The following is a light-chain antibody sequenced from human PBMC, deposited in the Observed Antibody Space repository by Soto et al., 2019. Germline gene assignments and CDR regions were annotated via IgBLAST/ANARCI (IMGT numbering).Light chain of an antibody. J-gene: IGLJ1*01. Sequence: QSVLTQPASVSGSPGQSITISCTGTSSDVGGYNYVSWYQQHPGKAPKLMIYDVSNRPSGVSNRFSGSKSGNTASLTISGLQAEDEADYYCSSYTSRRPLYVFRTGTQLTVL. V-gene: IGLV2-14*01. CDR3: SSYTSRRPLYV. CDR1: SSDVGGYNY. CDR2: DVS.